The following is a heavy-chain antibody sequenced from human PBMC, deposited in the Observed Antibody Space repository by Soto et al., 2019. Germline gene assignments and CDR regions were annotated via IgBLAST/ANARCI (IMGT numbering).Heavy chain of an antibody. CDR2: ISAYNGNT. D-gene: IGHD3-10*01. CDR1: GYTFTSYG. J-gene: IGHJ6*02. CDR3: ARENRASPARAYYGMDV. Sequence: ASVKVSCKASGYTFTSYGISWVRQAPGQGLEWMGWISAYNGNTNYAQKLQGRVTMTTDTSTSTAYMELRRLRSDDTAAYYCARENRASPARAYYGMDVCGQQTTVT. V-gene: IGHV1-18*01.